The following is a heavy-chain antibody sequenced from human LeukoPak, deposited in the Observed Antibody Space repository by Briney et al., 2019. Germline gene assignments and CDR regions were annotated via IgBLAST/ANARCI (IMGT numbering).Heavy chain of an antibody. J-gene: IGHJ6*02. CDR2: IWNDESNK. CDR3: ARDAYGVDV. V-gene: IGHV3-33*01. CDR1: GFTFSSYG. Sequence: PGRSLRLSCAASGFTFSSYGMHWVRQAPGKGLEWVAIIWNDESNKYYADSVKGRFTISRDNSKNTLYLQMNTLRVEDSAVYYCARDAYGVDVWGQGPTVTVSS.